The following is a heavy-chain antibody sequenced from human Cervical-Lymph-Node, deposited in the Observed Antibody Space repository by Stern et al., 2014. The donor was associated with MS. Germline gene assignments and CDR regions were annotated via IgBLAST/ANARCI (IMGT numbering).Heavy chain of an antibody. CDR1: GFSFSSYP. J-gene: IGHJ4*02. CDR3: ASPPPFDF. V-gene: IGHV3-30*14. CDR2: ISFDGRNK. Sequence: VQLVESGGGVVQPGRSLRLSCAASGFSFSSYPMHWVRQAPGKGLEWVAAISFDGRNKYYADSVRGRFTISRDTSNNTLFLQMSTLRTEDTAVFYCASPPPFDFWGQGTLVAVSS.